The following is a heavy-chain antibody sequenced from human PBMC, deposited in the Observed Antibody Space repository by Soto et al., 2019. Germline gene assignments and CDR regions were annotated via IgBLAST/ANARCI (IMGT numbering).Heavy chain of an antibody. V-gene: IGHV3-33*01. D-gene: IGHD3-10*01. Sequence: GGSLRLSCAASGFTFSSYGMHWVRQAPGKGLEWVAVIWYDGSNKYYADSVKGRFTISRDNSKNTLYLQMNSLRAEDTAVYYCARGLGITMVRGGPSYYMDVWGKGTTVTVSS. CDR2: IWYDGSNK. CDR3: ARGLGITMVRGGPSYYMDV. CDR1: GFTFSSYG. J-gene: IGHJ6*03.